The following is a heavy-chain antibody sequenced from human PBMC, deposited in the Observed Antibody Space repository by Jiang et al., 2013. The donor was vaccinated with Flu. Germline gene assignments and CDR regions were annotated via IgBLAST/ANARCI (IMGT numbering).Heavy chain of an antibody. CDR3: VRCPGSRGRCFSIDF. J-gene: IGHJ4*02. CDR1: GYTFNDYW. V-gene: IGHV5-51*03. D-gene: IGHD2-15*01. CDR2: VNPDDFDT. Sequence: GAEVKKPGESLRISCKTSGYTFNDYWIGWVRQLPGKGLEWMGIVNPDDFDTRYYPSFRGQVTISADKSSTTAYLQWSSLRPSDTAIYFCVRCPGSRGRCFSIDFWGLGTQVTVSS.